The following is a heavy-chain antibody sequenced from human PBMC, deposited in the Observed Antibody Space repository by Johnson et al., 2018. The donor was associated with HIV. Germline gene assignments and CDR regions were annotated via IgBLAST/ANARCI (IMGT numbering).Heavy chain of an antibody. CDR3: AKDKFMFLENPVDAFDV. D-gene: IGHD3-3*01. CDR1: GFMFSSYG. CDR2: IWYDGSNK. V-gene: IGHV3-33*06. J-gene: IGHJ3*01. Sequence: VQLVESGGGLVQPGGSLRLSCAASGFMFSSYGMHWVRQAPGKGLEWVAVIWYDGSNKYYAESVKGRFTISRDNSKNTLYLQMNSLRLEDTAVYYCAKDKFMFLENPVDAFDVWGQGTMVTFSS.